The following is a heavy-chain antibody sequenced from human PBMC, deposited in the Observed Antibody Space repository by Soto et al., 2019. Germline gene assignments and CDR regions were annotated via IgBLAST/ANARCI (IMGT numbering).Heavy chain of an antibody. CDR1: GFTFSRYD. CDR3: VRDFDHWRGGDAFDL. J-gene: IGHJ3*01. V-gene: IGHV3-30*03. D-gene: IGHD3-9*01. CDR2: ISYDGSNQ. Sequence: QVQLVESGGGAVPPGRSLRLSCAASGFTFSRYDIHWVRQAPGKGLEWVALISYDGSNQYFGDSVKGRFNISRDNSKDTVSLQMNSLSDEETAVYYCVRDFDHWRGGDAFDLWGRGTMVTVSS.